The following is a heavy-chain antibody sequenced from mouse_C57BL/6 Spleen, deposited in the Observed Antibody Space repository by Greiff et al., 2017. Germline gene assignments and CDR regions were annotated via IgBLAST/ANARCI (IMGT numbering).Heavy chain of an antibody. CDR3: AMGGYGSSYEAMDY. D-gene: IGHD1-1*01. CDR1: GYTFTSYW. CDR2: IDPSDSYT. V-gene: IGHV1-50*01. J-gene: IGHJ4*01. Sequence: QVQLQQPGAELVKPGASVKLSCKASGYTFTSYWMQWVKQRPGQGLEWIGEIDPSDSYTNYNQKFKGKATVTVDTSSSTAYMQLSSLTSEDSAVYVCAMGGYGSSYEAMDYWGQGTSVTVSS.